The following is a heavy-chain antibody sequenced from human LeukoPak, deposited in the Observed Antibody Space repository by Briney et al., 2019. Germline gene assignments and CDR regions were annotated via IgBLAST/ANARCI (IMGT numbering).Heavy chain of an antibody. CDR1: GGSFSGYY. V-gene: IGHV4-34*01. Sequence: SETLSLTCAVYGGSFSGYYWSWIRQPPGKGLEWIGEINHSGSTNYNPSLKSRVTISVNTSKNQFSLKLSSVTAADTAVYYCASAPSRTAHTDYWGQGTLVTVSS. J-gene: IGHJ4*02. CDR2: INHSGST. CDR3: ASAPSRTAHTDY. D-gene: IGHD1-14*01.